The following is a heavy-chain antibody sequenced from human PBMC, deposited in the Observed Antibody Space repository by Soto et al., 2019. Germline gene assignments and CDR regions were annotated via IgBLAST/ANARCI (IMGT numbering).Heavy chain of an antibody. D-gene: IGHD3-10*01. V-gene: IGHV1-69*02. CDR2: IIPMLGMS. CDR1: GDTFSRFT. Sequence: QVQLVQSGAEVTKPGSSVTVSCTASGDTFSRFTLSWVRQSPGQGLEWMGRIIPMLGMSNSALKFQGRVTITADKTTNKVYMNLNSLRSDDTAVYYCATSYGSGRAHFDSWGQGTLVTVSS. J-gene: IGHJ4*02. CDR3: ATSYGSGRAHFDS.